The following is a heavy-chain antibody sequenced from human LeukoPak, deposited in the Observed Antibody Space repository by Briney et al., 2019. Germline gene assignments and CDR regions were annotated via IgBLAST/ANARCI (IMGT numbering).Heavy chain of an antibody. V-gene: IGHV3-13*01. CDR3: ARDVSSGWYHYFDY. D-gene: IGHD6-19*01. CDR2: IGTAGDT. J-gene: IGHJ4*02. Sequence: PGGSLRLSCAASGFTLSNYAMHWVRQPAGKGLEWVSAIGTAGDTFYPGSVKGRFTISRDNAKKSLFLQMNSLRAEDTAVYYCARDVSSGWYHYFDYWGQGTLVTVSS. CDR1: GFTLSNYA.